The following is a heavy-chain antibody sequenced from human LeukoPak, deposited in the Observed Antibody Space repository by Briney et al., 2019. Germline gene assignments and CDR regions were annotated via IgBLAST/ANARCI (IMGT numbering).Heavy chain of an antibody. V-gene: IGHV1-69*04. D-gene: IGHD5-12*01. CDR3: AGGIVDIVATNPFDY. CDR1: GGTFCSYA. Sequence: SVKVSCKASGGTFCSYAISWVRQAPGQRLEWMGRIIPILGIANYAQKFQGRVTITADKSTSTAYMELSSLRSEDTAVYYCAGGIVDIVATNPFDYWGQGTLVTVSS. J-gene: IGHJ4*02. CDR2: IIPILGIA.